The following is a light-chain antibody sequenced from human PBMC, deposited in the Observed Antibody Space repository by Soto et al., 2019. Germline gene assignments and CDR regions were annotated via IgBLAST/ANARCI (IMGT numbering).Light chain of an antibody. CDR2: AAS. CDR3: QQSYSTKLT. CDR1: QSISSS. J-gene: IGKJ4*01. V-gene: IGKV1-39*01. Sequence: DIQMTQSPSSLSASVGDRVTITCRASQSISSSLNWYQQKPGKAPKLLIYAASSLQSGVPSRFTGSGYGKDFNLTISSVKPEDFATYKCQQSYSTKLTLGGGNKV.